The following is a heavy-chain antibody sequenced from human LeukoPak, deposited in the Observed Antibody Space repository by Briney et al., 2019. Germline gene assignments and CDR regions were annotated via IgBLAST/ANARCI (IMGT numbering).Heavy chain of an antibody. CDR3: ARDPVHMDV. Sequence: GGSLRLSCAASGFLFSSYAMSWVRQAPGKGLEWVSSISVSGDNTYYADSVKGRFTISRDNAKNSLYLQMNSLRAEDTAVYYCARDPVHMDVWGKGTTVTVSS. CDR1: GFLFSSYA. V-gene: IGHV3-23*01. J-gene: IGHJ6*03. CDR2: ISVSGDNT.